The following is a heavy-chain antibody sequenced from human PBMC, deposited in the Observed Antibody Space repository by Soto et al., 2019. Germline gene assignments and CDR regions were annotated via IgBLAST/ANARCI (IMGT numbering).Heavy chain of an antibody. D-gene: IGHD3-3*02. Sequence: EVQLLESGGGLVQPGGSLVLSCAASGFTFSSYAMTWVRQAPGKGLEWVSSISGGGNDAYYADSVKGRFTISRDNSKNTLYLQMTSLRADDTAVYYCARSLFLASTDTEPFDYWGQRTLVTVSS. CDR2: ISGGGNDA. J-gene: IGHJ4*02. CDR3: ARSLFLASTDTEPFDY. CDR1: GFTFSSYA. V-gene: IGHV3-23*01.